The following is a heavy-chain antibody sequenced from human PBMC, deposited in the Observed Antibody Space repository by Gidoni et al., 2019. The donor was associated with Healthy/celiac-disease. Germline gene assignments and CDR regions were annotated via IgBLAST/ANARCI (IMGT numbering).Heavy chain of an antibody. CDR3: AKGARGWSSSDAFDI. D-gene: IGHD2-15*01. CDR2: ISYDGSNK. CDR1: GFTFSSYG. J-gene: IGHJ3*02. V-gene: IGHV3-30*18. Sequence: QVQLVESGVGVVQPGRSLRLSCAASGFTFSSYGMHWVRQAPGKGLEWVAVISYDGSNKYYADSVKGRFTISRDNSKNTLYLQMNSLRAEDTAVYYCAKGARGWSSSDAFDIWGQGTMVTVSS.